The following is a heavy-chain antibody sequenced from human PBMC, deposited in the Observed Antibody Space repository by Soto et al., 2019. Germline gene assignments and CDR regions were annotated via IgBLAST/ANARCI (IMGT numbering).Heavy chain of an antibody. CDR2: VFHTGTT. Sequence: QVQLQESGPGLVKPSGTLSLTCAVSGDAVSSPYYWCWVRQPPGKGLEWIGEVFHTGTTSYNPSLRXXATISMDKSINQFSLDLSSVTAADTAVYYGARSAGWYAIHAWGPGTLVIVSS. D-gene: IGHD6-19*01. CDR3: ARSAGWYAIHA. J-gene: IGHJ5*02. V-gene: IGHV4-4*02. CDR1: GDAVSSPYY.